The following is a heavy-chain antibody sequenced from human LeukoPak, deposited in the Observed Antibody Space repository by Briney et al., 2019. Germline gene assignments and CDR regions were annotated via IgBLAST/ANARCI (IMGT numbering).Heavy chain of an antibody. J-gene: IGHJ4*02. CDR3: ARDQGENYDSSGYYPY. Sequence: PGGSLRLSCAASGFTFSSYAMRWVRQAPGKGLEWVSYISGSSSSTNYADSVKGRFTISRDNAKNSLYLQMNSLRAEDTAVYYCARDQGENYDSSGYYPYWGQGTLVTVSS. D-gene: IGHD3-22*01. V-gene: IGHV3-48*04. CDR2: ISGSSSST. CDR1: GFTFSSYA.